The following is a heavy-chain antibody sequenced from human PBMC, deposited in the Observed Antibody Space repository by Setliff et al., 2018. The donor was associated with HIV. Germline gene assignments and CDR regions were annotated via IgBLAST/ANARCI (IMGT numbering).Heavy chain of an antibody. CDR1: GFTFFSYE. V-gene: IGHV3-48*03. J-gene: IGHJ6*02. CDR2: ISSTGNTI. D-gene: IGHD3-3*01. Sequence: GGSLRLSCAASGFTFFSYEMNWVRQAPGKGLEWISYISSTGNTIYYADSVKGRLTISRDNAKNSLSLQMNSLRPEDTAVYYCAREGRITSFGVIIPGSNALDVWGQGTTVTVSS. CDR3: AREGRITSFGVIIPGSNALDV.